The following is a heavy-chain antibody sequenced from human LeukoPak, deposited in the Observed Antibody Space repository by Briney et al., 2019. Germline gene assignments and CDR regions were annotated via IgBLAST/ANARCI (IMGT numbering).Heavy chain of an antibody. CDR2: IDSSSNYI. D-gene: IGHD5-18*01. CDR3: TKDDGNNYGCLDY. V-gene: IGHV3-21*01. Sequence: GGSLRLSCAASEFTFSSYGMHWVRQAPGKGLEWVSSIDSSSNYIYYADSLKGRFIISRDNAKNSLFLQINSLRAEDTAVYYCTKDDGNNYGCLDYWGQGTLVTVSS. CDR1: EFTFSSYG. J-gene: IGHJ4*02.